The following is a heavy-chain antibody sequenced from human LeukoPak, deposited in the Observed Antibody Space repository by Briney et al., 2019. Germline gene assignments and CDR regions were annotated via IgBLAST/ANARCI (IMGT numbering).Heavy chain of an antibody. CDR1: GFTFSSYW. J-gene: IGHJ6*04. CDR3: ARVSGIAAAVRGYYYGMDV. CDR2: INSDGSST. D-gene: IGHD6-13*01. V-gene: IGHV3-74*01. Sequence: GGSVRLSCADSGFTFSSYWMHWVRQAPGKGLVWVSRINSDGSSTSYADSVKGRFTISRDNAKNTLYLQMNSLRAEDTAVYYCARVSGIAAAVRGYYYGMDVWGKGTTVTVSS.